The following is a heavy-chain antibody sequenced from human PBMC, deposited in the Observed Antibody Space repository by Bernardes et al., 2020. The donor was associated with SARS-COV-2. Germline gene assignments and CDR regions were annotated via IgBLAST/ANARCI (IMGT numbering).Heavy chain of an antibody. V-gene: IGHV1-2*02. CDR3: ARAPGYYGSGSYGDY. J-gene: IGHJ4*02. CDR2: INPNSGGT. D-gene: IGHD3-10*01. Sequence: ASVKVSCKASGYTFTGYYMHWVRQAPGQGLEWMGWINPNSGGTNYAQKFQGRVTMTRDTSISTAYMELSRLRSDDTAVYYCARAPGYYGSGSYGDYWGQGTLVTVYS. CDR1: GYTFTGYY.